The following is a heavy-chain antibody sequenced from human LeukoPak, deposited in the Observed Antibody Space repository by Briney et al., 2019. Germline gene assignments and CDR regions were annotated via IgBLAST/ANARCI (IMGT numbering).Heavy chain of an antibody. V-gene: IGHV3-48*03. CDR3: AREGGWNDFDY. D-gene: IGHD1-1*01. J-gene: IGHJ4*02. CDR2: ISSSGNLI. Sequence: PGGSLRLSCAASGFTVSSNYMNWVRQAPGKGLEWVSYISSSGNLIHYADSVKGRFTFYRGNARNSLYLQMNSLRADDTAIYYCAREGGWNDFDYWGQGTLVTVSS. CDR1: GFTVSSNY.